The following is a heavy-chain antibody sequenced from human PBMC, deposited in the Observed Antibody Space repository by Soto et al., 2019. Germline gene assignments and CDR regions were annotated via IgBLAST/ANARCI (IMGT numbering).Heavy chain of an antibody. CDR3: ARDQSPITIDYYGSGSYLGRYGMDV. CDR1: GFTFSSYA. V-gene: IGHV3-30-3*01. J-gene: IGHJ6*02. Sequence: GGSLRLSCAASGFTFSSYAMHWVRQAPGKGLEWVAVISYDGSNKYYADSVKGRFTISRDNSKNTLYLQMNSLRAEDTAVYYCARDQSPITIDYYGSGSYLGRYGMDVWGQGTTVTVSS. CDR2: ISYDGSNK. D-gene: IGHD3-10*01.